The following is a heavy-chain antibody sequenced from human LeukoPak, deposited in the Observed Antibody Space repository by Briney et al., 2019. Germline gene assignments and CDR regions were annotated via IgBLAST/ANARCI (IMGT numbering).Heavy chain of an antibody. CDR3: ARAPVGDFWSGYRYYYYMDV. CDR2: IIPIFGTA. V-gene: IGHV1-69*05. CDR1: GGTFSSYA. D-gene: IGHD3-3*01. Sequence: SVKVSCKASGGTFSSYAISWVRQAPGQGLEWMGGIIPIFGTANYAQKFQGRVTMTRDMSTSTVYMELSSLRSEDTAVYYCARAPVGDFWSGYRYYYYMDVWGKGTTVTVSS. J-gene: IGHJ6*03.